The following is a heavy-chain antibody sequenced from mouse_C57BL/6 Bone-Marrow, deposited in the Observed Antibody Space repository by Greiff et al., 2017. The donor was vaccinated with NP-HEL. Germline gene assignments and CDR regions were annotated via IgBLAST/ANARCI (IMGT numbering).Heavy chain of an antibody. Sequence: VQLQQPGAELVKPGASVKLSCKASGYTFTSYWMQWVKQRPGQGLEWIGEIDPSDSYTNYNQKFKGKATLTVDTSSSTAYMQLSSLTSEDSAVYYCARRDGSSYDWYFDVWGTGTTVTVSS. CDR3: ARRDGSSYDWYFDV. CDR2: IDPSDSYT. CDR1: GYTFTSYW. V-gene: IGHV1-50*01. D-gene: IGHD1-1*01. J-gene: IGHJ1*03.